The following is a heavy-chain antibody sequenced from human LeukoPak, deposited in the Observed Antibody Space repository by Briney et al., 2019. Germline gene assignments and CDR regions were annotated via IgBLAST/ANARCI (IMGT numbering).Heavy chain of an antibody. CDR3: ARGGVVVAATRGDYYYYGMDV. Sequence: ASVKVSCKASGYTFTGYYMHWVRQAPGQGLEWMGWINPNSGGTNYAQKFQGWVTTTRDTSISTAYMELSRLRSDDTAVYYCARGGVVVAATRGDYYYYGMDVWGQGTTVTVSS. V-gene: IGHV1-2*04. CDR2: INPNSGGT. CDR1: GYTFTGYY. J-gene: IGHJ6*02. D-gene: IGHD2-15*01.